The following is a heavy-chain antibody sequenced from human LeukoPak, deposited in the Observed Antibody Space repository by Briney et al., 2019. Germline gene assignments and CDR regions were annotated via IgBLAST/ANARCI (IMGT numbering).Heavy chain of an antibody. D-gene: IGHD6-19*01. CDR1: GFSFSSYG. J-gene: IGHJ3*02. CDR3: AKDYSSGWGKAFDI. CDR2: IRYDGSNK. Sequence: PGGSLRLSCAGSGFSFSSYGMHWVRQAPGKGLEWVAFIRYDGSNKYYADSVKGRFTISRDNSKNTLYLQMNSLRAEDTAVYYCAKDYSSGWGKAFDIWGQGTMVTVSS. V-gene: IGHV3-30*02.